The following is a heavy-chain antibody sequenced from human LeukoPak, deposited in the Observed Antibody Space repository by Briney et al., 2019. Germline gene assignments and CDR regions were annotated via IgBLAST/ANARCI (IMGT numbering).Heavy chain of an antibody. D-gene: IGHD3-3*01. CDR2: INPNSGGT. J-gene: IGHJ4*02. Sequence: ASVKVSCKASGYTFTGYYMHWVRQAPGQGLEWMGWINPNSGGTNYAQKFQGRVTMTRDTSISTAYMELGRLRSDDTAVYYCALRFLEWLSIGDYWGQGTLVTVSS. CDR3: ALRFLEWLSIGDY. V-gene: IGHV1-2*02. CDR1: GYTFTGYY.